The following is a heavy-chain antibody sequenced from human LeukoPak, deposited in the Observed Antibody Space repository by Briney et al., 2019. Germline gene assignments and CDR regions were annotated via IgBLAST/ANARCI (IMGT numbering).Heavy chain of an antibody. V-gene: IGHV1-69*06. CDR2: IIPIFGTA. Sequence: ASVKVSCKASGGTFSSYAISWVRQAPGQGLEWMGGIIPIFGTANYAQKFQGRVTITADKSTSTAYMELSSLRSEDTAVYYCARHGGAYSSSTPFDYWGQGTLVTVSS. CDR3: ARHGGAYSSSTPFDY. CDR1: GGTFSSYA. D-gene: IGHD6-6*01. J-gene: IGHJ4*02.